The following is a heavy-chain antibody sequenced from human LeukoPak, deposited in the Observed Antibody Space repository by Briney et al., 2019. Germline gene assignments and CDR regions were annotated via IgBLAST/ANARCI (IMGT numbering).Heavy chain of an antibody. J-gene: IGHJ4*02. CDR3: ARYSSGWEDYDY. CDR1: GGSISSSSYY. V-gene: IGHV4-39*01. CDR2: IYYSGST. Sequence: PSETLSLTCTVSGGSISSSSYYWGWIRQPPGKGLEWIGSIYYSGSTYYNPSLKSRVTISVDTSKNQFSLKLSSVTAADTAVYYCARYSSGWEDYDYWGQGTLVTVSS. D-gene: IGHD6-19*01.